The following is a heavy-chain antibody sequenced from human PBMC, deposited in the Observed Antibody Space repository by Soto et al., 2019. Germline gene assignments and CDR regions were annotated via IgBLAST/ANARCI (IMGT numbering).Heavy chain of an antibody. CDR1: GYTFTSYG. V-gene: IGHV1-18*01. D-gene: IGHD3-16*01. CDR3: AREALMITFGGAYDY. Sequence: VASVKVSCKASGYTFTSYGISWVRQAPGQGLEWMGWISAYNGNTNYAQKLQGRVTMTTDTSTSTAYMELRSLRSDDTAVYYCAREALMITFGGAYDYWGQGTLVTVSS. J-gene: IGHJ4*02. CDR2: ISAYNGNT.